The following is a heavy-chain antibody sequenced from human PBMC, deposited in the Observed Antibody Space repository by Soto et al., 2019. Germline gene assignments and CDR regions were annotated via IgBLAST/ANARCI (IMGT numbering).Heavy chain of an antibody. J-gene: IGHJ4*02. CDR1: GYPFSSYG. V-gene: IGHV1-18*04. D-gene: IGHD1-26*01. Sequence: QVHLVQSAAEVKKPGASVTVSCKASGYPFSSYGITWVRQAPGQGLEWMGWTSAFYGNSTYSEKFQGRVTMTIDTSTSTAYMDLTRMKSDDTAVYYCARLLVAGSPLDYWGQGTLVTVSS. CDR2: TSAFYGNS. CDR3: ARLLVAGSPLDY.